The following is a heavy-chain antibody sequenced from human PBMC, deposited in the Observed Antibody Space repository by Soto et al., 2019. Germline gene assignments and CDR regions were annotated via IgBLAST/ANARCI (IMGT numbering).Heavy chain of an antibody. CDR3: XXXXXXXXXXXXXXXXDX. J-gene: IGHJ5*02. CDR1: GGAFTNDI. CDR2: IIPLLDIT. V-gene: IGHV1-69*02. Sequence: QVQLVQSGAEVKKPGSSVKVSCKASGGAFTNDIITWVRQAPGQGLEWMGRIIPLLDITNYAQKFQGRVTTTAAKSTSTAYMELNSLISEVTAVYXXXXXXXXXXXXXXXXXXDXXXQGTLVTVSS.